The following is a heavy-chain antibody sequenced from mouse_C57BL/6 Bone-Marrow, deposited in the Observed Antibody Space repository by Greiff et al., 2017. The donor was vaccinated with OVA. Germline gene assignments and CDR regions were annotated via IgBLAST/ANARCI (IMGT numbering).Heavy chain of an antibody. CDR1: GYTFTSYD. Sequence: QVQLQQSGPELVKPGASVKLSCKASGYTFTSYDINWVKQRPGQGLEWIGWIYPRDGSTKYNEKFKGKATLTVDTSSSNLYLVLHSLTSEDAASYFCARCGYGLELRHYFDYWGQGTTLTVSS. CDR3: ARCGYGLELRHYFDY. CDR2: IYPRDGST. V-gene: IGHV1-85*01. J-gene: IGHJ2*01. D-gene: IGHD1-1*01.